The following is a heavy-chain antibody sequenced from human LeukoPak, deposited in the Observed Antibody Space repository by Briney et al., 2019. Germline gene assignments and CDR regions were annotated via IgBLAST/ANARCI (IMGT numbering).Heavy chain of an antibody. CDR3: ARNEQGSGSTDY. Sequence: GGSLRLSCAASGFTFSSYSMNWVRQAPGMGLEWVSSISSTSTYTYYADSVKGRFTISRDNAKNSLYLQMNSLRAEDTAVYYCARNEQGSGSTDYWGQGTLVTVSS. D-gene: IGHD3-10*01. J-gene: IGHJ4*02. CDR2: ISSTSTYT. CDR1: GFTFSSYS. V-gene: IGHV3-21*01.